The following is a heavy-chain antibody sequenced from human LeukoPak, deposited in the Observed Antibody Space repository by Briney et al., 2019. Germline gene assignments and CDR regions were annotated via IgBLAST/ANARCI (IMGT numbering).Heavy chain of an antibody. D-gene: IGHD5-18*01. CDR3: ARDTAMVTTSFDY. CDR2: ISSSSSYI. V-gene: IGHV3-21*01. Sequence: GGSLRLSCAASGFTFSSYSMNWVRQAPGKGLEWVSSISSSSSYIYYADSVKGRFTISRDNAKNSLYLQMNSLRAEDTAVYYCARDTAMVTTSFDYWGQGTLVTVSS. CDR1: GFTFSSYS. J-gene: IGHJ4*02.